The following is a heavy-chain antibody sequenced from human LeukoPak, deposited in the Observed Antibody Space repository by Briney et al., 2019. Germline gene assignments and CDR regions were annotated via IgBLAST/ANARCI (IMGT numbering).Heavy chain of an antibody. J-gene: IGHJ4*02. Sequence: PGGSLRLCCAASGFTFTNYWMHWVRQAPGKGLVWVSRIKSDGSSTTYADSVKGRFTISRDNAENTLFLQMNSLRAEDTAVYYCARTAYCGADCHYYFDYWGQGALVTVSS. CDR3: ARTAYCGADCHYYFDY. CDR2: IKSDGSST. D-gene: IGHD2-21*02. V-gene: IGHV3-74*01. CDR1: GFTFTNYW.